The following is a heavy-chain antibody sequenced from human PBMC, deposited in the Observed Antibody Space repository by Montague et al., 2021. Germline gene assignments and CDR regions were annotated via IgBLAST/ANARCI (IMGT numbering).Heavy chain of an antibody. J-gene: IGHJ4*02. CDR3: ARDHGLINAWAY. D-gene: IGHD2-8*01. V-gene: IGHV6-1*01. Sequence: CAISGVSVSSTTTAWHWIRQSPSRGLEWLGRTYYRSRWYFDYAPSVKSRITIQPDTATSQFSLQVNSVTPEDTAVYFCARDHGLINAWAYWGQGTLVTVSS. CDR2: TYYRSRWYF. CDR1: GVSVSSTTTA.